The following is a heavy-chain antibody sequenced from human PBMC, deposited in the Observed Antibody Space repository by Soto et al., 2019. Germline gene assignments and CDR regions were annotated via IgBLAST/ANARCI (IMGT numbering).Heavy chain of an antibody. J-gene: IGHJ3*02. CDR3: ARDSGLKNSGSYLDAFDI. CDR2: INSDGSST. D-gene: IGHD1-26*01. CDR1: GFTFSSYW. V-gene: IGHV3-74*01. Sequence: PGGSLRLSCAASGFTFSSYWMHWVRQAPGKGLVWVSRINSDGSSTSYADSVKGRFTISRDNAKNTQYLQMNSLRAEDTAVYYCARDSGLKNSGSYLDAFDIWXQGTMVTVSS.